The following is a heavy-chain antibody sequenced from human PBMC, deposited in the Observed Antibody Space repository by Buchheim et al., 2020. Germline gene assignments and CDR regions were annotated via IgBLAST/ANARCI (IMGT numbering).Heavy chain of an antibody. CDR3: ARGPSETYYGLYY. CDR1: GFTFSSYW. Sequence: EVRLVESGGGLVQPGGSLRLSCAASGFTFSSYWMHWVRQAPGKGPVWVSRINSDGRSTSYGDSVKGRFTISRDNARNTLTLEMNSLRDEDTAFYYCARGPSETYYGLYYWGQG. J-gene: IGHJ4*02. D-gene: IGHD1-26*01. V-gene: IGHV3-74*01. CDR2: INSDGRST.